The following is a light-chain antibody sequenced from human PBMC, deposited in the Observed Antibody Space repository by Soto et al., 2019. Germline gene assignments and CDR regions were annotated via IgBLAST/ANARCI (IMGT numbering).Light chain of an antibody. Sequence: QAALTQPRSVSGSPVQSVTISCTGTSSDVGGYNYVSWYQQHPGKAPKLMIYDVSKRPSGVPDRFSGSKSGNTASLTISGLQAEDEADYYCCSYAGSPRVFGTGTKVTVL. CDR2: DVS. CDR1: SSDVGGYNY. J-gene: IGLJ1*01. V-gene: IGLV2-11*01. CDR3: CSYAGSPRV.